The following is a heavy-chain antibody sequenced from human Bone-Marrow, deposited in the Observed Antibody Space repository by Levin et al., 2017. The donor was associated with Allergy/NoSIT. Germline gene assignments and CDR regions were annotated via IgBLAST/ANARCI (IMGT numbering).Heavy chain of an antibody. CDR2: ISHDGGVT. V-gene: IGHV3-30*18. J-gene: IGHJ2*01. CDR3: AKEFSPFYSGWFFDL. CDR1: GFTFSNYG. D-gene: IGHD2-15*01. Sequence: SCAASGFTFSNYGMQWVRQAPGKGLEWVAVISHDGGVTYYADSVKGRFTISRDNSKNTMYLQINSLRGDDTAVYYCAKEFSPFYSGWFFDLWGRGTLVTVSS.